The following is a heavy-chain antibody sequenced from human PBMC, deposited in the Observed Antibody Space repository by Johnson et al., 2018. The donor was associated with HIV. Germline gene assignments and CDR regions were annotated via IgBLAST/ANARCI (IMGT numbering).Heavy chain of an antibody. J-gene: IGHJ3*02. CDR1: GLSFSNFG. CDR3: ARDSYDTTGQQHDAFDI. Sequence: QVQLVESGGGVVQPGKSLTLSCVVSGLSFSNFGIHWVRQAPGKGPEWVAVISFDGNLKKYADSVKGRFTISRDNAKNSLYLQMNSLRAEDTAMYYCARDSYDTTGQQHDAFDIWGQGTMVTGSS. V-gene: IGHV3-30*03. D-gene: IGHD3-22*01. CDR2: ISFDGNLK.